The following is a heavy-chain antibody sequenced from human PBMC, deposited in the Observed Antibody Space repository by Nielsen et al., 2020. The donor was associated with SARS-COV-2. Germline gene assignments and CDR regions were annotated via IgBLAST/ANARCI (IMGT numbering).Heavy chain of an antibody. CDR1: GFTFSSYW. Sequence: GESLKISCAASGFTFSSYWMSWVRQAPGKGLEWVANIKQDGSEKYYVDSVKGRFTISRDNAKNSLYLQMNSLRAEDTAVYYCVRGGRYCSSTSCYHNWFDPWGQGTLVTVSS. CDR3: VRGGRYCSSTSCYHNWFDP. J-gene: IGHJ5*02. D-gene: IGHD2-2*01. V-gene: IGHV3-7*03. CDR2: IKQDGSEK.